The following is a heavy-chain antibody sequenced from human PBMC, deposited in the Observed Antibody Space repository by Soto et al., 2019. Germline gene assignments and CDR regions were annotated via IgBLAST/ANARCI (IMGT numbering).Heavy chain of an antibody. CDR1: GGSISTYY. D-gene: IGHD2-15*01. Sequence: ASETLSLTCTVSGGSISTYYWSWIRQPPGKRLEWIGFISYSGSTNYSPSLESRVTISIDTSNKYFSLKLSSVTAADTAVYYCARGGYCSGNSCYGRWFDPWGQGTLVTVSS. CDR3: ARGGYCSGNSCYGRWFDP. CDR2: ISYSGST. J-gene: IGHJ5*02. V-gene: IGHV4-59*01.